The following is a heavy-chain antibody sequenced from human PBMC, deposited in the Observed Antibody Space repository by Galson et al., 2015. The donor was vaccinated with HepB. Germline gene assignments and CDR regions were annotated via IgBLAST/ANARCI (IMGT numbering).Heavy chain of an antibody. Sequence: SLRLSCAASGFTFSSYWMSWVRQAPGKGLEWVANIKQDGSEKYYADSVKGRFTISRDNAKNSLYLQMNSLRAEDTAVYYCARSYSSSWDWLKIPYYFDYWGQGTLVTVSS. CDR1: GFTFSSYW. CDR2: IKQDGSEK. J-gene: IGHJ4*02. D-gene: IGHD6-13*01. CDR3: ARSYSSSWDWLKIPYYFDY. V-gene: IGHV3-7*03.